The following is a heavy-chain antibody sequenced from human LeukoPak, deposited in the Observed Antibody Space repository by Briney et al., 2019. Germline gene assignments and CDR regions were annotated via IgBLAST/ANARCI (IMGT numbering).Heavy chain of an antibody. CDR1: VFTFNNYT. Sequence: GGSLRHSRAPSVFTFNNYTTSWVRQAPGRRVEGVSPISTSGDSTYYRDSVKGRFTISSDNSKNTLFLQMNSLAAEDTAIYFCAKRRQSGIGSLYYFDSWGQGTLVIVSS. CDR3: AKRRQSGIGSLYYFDS. V-gene: IGHV3-23*01. D-gene: IGHD1-14*01. CDR2: ISTSGDST. J-gene: IGHJ4*02.